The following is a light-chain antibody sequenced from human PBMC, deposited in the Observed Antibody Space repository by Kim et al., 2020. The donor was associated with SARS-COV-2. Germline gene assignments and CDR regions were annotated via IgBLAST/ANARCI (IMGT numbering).Light chain of an antibody. Sequence: QSALTQPASVSGSPGQSITISCTGTSSDVGGYNYVSWYQQHPGKAPKLMIYDVSNRPSGVSNRFSGSKSGITASLTISGLQAEDEADYYCSSSTSSSTLVVFGGGTQLTVL. CDR2: DVS. J-gene: IGLJ2*01. V-gene: IGLV2-14*03. CDR3: SSSTSSSTLVV. CDR1: SSDVGGYNY.